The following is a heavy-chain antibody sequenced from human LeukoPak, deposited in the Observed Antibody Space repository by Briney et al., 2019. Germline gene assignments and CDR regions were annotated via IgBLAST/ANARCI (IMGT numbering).Heavy chain of an antibody. CDR3: ARDLALGIQPY. CDR1: GFTFSSYW. Sequence: GESLRLSCAASGFTFSSYWMSWVRQAPGKGLEWVANIKQDGSEKYYVDSVKGRFTISRDNAKNSLYLQMNSLRAEDTAVYYYARDLALGIQPYWGQGTLVTVSS. D-gene: IGHD5-18*01. V-gene: IGHV3-7*01. J-gene: IGHJ4*02. CDR2: IKQDGSEK.